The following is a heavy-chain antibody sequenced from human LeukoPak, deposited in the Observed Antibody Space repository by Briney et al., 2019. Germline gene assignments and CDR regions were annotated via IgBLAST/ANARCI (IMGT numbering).Heavy chain of an antibody. J-gene: IGHJ4*02. CDR3: AKKFTGTTVISGDYFDY. V-gene: IGHV3-30-3*02. D-gene: IGHD4-17*01. Sequence: GGSLRLSCAASGFTFSSYAMSWVRQAPGKGLEWVAVISYDGSNKYYADSVKGRFTISRDNSKNTLYLQMNSLRAEDTAVYYCAKKFTGTTVISGDYFDYWGQGTLVTVSS. CDR1: GFTFSSYA. CDR2: ISYDGSNK.